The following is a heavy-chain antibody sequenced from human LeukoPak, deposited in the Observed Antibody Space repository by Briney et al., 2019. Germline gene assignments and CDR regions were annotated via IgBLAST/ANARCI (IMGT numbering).Heavy chain of an antibody. CDR1: GYTFTSYG. Sequence: ASVKVSCKASGYTFTSYGISWVRQAPGQGLEWMGWISAYNGSTNYAQKLQGRVTMTTDTSTSTAYMELRSLSFDDTAVYYCARASYCSSTSCYFTKYNWFDPWGQGTLVTVSS. D-gene: IGHD2-2*01. V-gene: IGHV1-18*01. CDR3: ARASYCSSTSCYFTKYNWFDP. CDR2: ISAYNGST. J-gene: IGHJ5*02.